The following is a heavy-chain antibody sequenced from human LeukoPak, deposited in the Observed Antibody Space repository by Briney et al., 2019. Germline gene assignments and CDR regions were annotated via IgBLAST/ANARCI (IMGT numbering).Heavy chain of an antibody. CDR3: TRARYSGYAFDF. CDR1: GLTFSGYW. V-gene: IGHV3-74*01. Sequence: PGGSLRLSCAGSGLTFSGYWMHWVRQAPGKGLVWVSRISLDGSTTAYAGSVKGRFTISRDNAKDTVYLQMSGLRAEDAAVYYCTRARYSGYAFDFWGQGTLVTVSS. CDR2: ISLDGSTT. J-gene: IGHJ5*01. D-gene: IGHD5-12*01.